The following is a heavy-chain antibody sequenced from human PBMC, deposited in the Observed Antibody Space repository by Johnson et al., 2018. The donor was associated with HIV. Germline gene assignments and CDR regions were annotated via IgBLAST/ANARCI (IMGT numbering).Heavy chain of an antibody. V-gene: IGHV3-74*01. CDR2: INSDGTNT. J-gene: IGHJ3*02. D-gene: IGHD2-21*02. Sequence: VQLVESGGGLVQPGGSLRLSCAASGFTFSNYWMHWVRQAPGKGLVWVSRINSDGTNTTYADSVKGRFTISRDNARNTLFLQMHSLRAEDTAVYYCASAYTANSWGQGTKVTVSS. CDR3: ASAYTANS. CDR1: GFTFSNYW.